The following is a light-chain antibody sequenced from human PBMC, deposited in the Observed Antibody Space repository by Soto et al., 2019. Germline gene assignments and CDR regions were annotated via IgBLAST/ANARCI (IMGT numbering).Light chain of an antibody. V-gene: IGLV2-14*01. J-gene: IGLJ1*01. CDR2: DVS. Sequence: QSALTQSASVSGSPGQSITISCTGTSSDVGGYNYVSWYQQHPGKAPKLMIYDVSNRPSGVSNRFSGSKSGNTASLTISGLQAEDEADYYCSSYTRSSTPFVFGTGTKLTVL. CDR1: SSDVGGYNY. CDR3: SSYTRSSTPFV.